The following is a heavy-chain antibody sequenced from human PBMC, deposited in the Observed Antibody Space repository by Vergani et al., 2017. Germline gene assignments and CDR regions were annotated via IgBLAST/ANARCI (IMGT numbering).Heavy chain of an antibody. Sequence: EVQLVQSGAEVKKPGESLKISCKGSGYSFTSYWIGWVRQMPGEGLEWMGIIYPGDFDTRYSPSFQGQVTISADKSISTAYLQWSSLKASDTAMYYCARQSLGIVVVPAAIPRSLDWFYPWSQGTLVTVSS. J-gene: IGHJ5*02. CDR2: IYPGDFDT. V-gene: IGHV5-51*01. D-gene: IGHD2-2*02. CDR3: ARQSLGIVVVPAAIPRSLDWFYP. CDR1: GYSFTSYW.